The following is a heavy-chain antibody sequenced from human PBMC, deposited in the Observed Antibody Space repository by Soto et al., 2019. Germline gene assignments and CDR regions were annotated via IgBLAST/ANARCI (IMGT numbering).Heavy chain of an antibody. CDR1: GYSFTSYW. Sequence: GESLKISCNGSGYSFTSYWIGWVRQMPGKGLEWMGIIYPGDSDTRYSPSFQGQVTISADKSISTAYLQWSSLKASDTAMYYCARRGITMVRGVIADYGMDVWGQGTKVTVYS. CDR2: IYPGDSDT. J-gene: IGHJ6*02. CDR3: ARRGITMVRGVIADYGMDV. D-gene: IGHD3-10*01. V-gene: IGHV5-51*01.